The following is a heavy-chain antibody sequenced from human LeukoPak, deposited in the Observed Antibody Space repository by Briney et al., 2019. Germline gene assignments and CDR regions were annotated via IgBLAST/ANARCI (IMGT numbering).Heavy chain of an antibody. V-gene: IGHV3-30-3*01. CDR2: ISYDGSNK. D-gene: IGHD5-24*01. CDR1: GFTFSSYA. J-gene: IGHJ6*02. Sequence: PGRSLRLSCAASGFTFSSYAMHWVRQAPGKGLEWVAVISYDGSNKYYADSVKGRFTISRDNSKNTLYLQMNSLRAEDTAVYYCARVGGLQSLYSGMAVWGQGTTATASS. CDR3: ARVGGLQSLYSGMAV.